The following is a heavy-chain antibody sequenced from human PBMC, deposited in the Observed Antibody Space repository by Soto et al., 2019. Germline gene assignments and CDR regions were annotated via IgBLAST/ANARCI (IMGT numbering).Heavy chain of an antibody. Sequence: SVKVSCKASGGTFSSYAISWVRQAPGQGLEWMGGIIPIFGTANYAQKFQGRVTITADESTSTAYMELSSLRSEDTAVYYCARHRKYSSSWGRPVYYYYGMDVWGQGTTLTVSS. V-gene: IGHV1-69*13. CDR2: IIPIFGTA. CDR1: GGTFSSYA. CDR3: ARHRKYSSSWGRPVYYYYGMDV. J-gene: IGHJ6*02. D-gene: IGHD6-13*01.